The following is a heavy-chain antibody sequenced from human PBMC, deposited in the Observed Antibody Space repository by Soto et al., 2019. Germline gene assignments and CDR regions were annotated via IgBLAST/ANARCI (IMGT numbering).Heavy chain of an antibody. J-gene: IGHJ4*02. CDR3: ARGVMTTVNTFDY. V-gene: IGHV1-2*04. D-gene: IGHD4-4*01. Sequence: GASVKVSCKASGYTLTGYYMHWVRQAPGQGLEWMGWINPNSGGTNYAQKFQGWVTMTRDTSISTAYMELSRLRSDDTAVYYCARGVMTTVNTFDYWGQGTLVTVSS. CDR1: GYTLTGYY. CDR2: INPNSGGT.